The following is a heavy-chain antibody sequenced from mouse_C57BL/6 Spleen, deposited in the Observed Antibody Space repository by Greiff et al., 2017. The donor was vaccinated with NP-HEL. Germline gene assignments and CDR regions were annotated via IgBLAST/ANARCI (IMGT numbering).Heavy chain of an antibody. Sequence: VQLQQSGPVLVKPGASVKMSCKASGYTFTDYYMNWVKQSHGKSLEWIGVINPYNGGTSYNQKFKGKATLTVDKSSSTAYMELNSLTSEDSAVYYCARPPSYYSNYVYAMDYWGQGTSVTVSS. V-gene: IGHV1-19*01. CDR1: GYTFTDYY. D-gene: IGHD2-5*01. CDR3: ARPPSYYSNYVYAMDY. CDR2: INPYNGGT. J-gene: IGHJ4*01.